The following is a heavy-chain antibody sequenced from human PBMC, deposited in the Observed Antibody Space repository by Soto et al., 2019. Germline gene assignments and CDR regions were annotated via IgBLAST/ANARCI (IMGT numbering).Heavy chain of an antibody. J-gene: IGHJ4*02. D-gene: IGHD2-2*01. Sequence: EVQLLESGGGLVQPGGSLRLSCAASGFTFSSYAMSWVRQAPGKGLEWVSTISGSGGSTYYADSVKGRFTISRDNSKNTLYLQMNSLRAQDTAVYYCAKQKGVPAAPFDYWGQGTLVTVSS. CDR3: AKQKGVPAAPFDY. V-gene: IGHV3-23*01. CDR2: ISGSGGST. CDR1: GFTFSSYA.